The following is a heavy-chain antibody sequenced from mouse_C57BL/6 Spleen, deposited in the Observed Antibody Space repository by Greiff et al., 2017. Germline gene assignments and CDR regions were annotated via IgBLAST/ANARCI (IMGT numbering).Heavy chain of an antibody. CDR1: GFNIKDDY. V-gene: IGHV14-4*01. CDR3: TTRDDYGNYDYAMDY. CDR2: IDPENGDT. D-gene: IGHD2-1*01. Sequence: EVQLQQSGAELVRPGASVKLSCTASGFNIKDDYMHWVKQRPEQGLEWIGWIDPENGDTEYASKFQGKATITADTSSNTAYLQLSSLTSEDTAVYYCTTRDDYGNYDYAMDYWGQGTSVTVSS. J-gene: IGHJ4*01.